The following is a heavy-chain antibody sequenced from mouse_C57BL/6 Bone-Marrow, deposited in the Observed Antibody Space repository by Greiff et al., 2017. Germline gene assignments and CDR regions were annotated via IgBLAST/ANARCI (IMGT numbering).Heavy chain of an antibody. D-gene: IGHD1-1*01. V-gene: IGHV5-17*01. CDR2: ISSGSGTI. Sequence: EVNVVESGGGLVKPGGSLKLSCAASGFTFSDYGMHWVRQAPEKGLEWVAYISSGSGTIYYADTVKGRFTISRDNSKTTLFLQMTSLRSEDTAMYYCARRDGSLYFDVWGTGTTVTVSS. CDR3: ARRDGSLYFDV. J-gene: IGHJ1*03. CDR1: GFTFSDYG.